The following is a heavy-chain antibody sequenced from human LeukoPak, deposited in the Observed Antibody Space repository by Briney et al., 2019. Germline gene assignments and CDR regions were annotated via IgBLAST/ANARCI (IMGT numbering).Heavy chain of an antibody. J-gene: IGHJ4*02. Sequence: PSETLSLTCTVSGGSIGNYYWSWIRQPAGKGLEWIGRINTSGSTNYNPSLESRVFMSVDTSKSQFPLKLNSVTAADTAVYFCARSRGTALITRFDYWGQGTLVTVSS. D-gene: IGHD5-18*01. CDR1: GGSIGNYY. CDR2: INTSGST. V-gene: IGHV4-4*07. CDR3: ARSRGTALITRFDY.